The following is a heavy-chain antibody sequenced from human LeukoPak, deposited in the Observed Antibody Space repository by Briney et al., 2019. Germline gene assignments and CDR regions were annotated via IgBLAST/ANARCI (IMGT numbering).Heavy chain of an antibody. J-gene: IGHJ5*02. V-gene: IGHV3-21*04. D-gene: IGHD6-19*01. Sequence: GGSLRLSCAASGFTFSSYSMNWVRQAPGKGLEWVSSISSSSSYIYYADSVKGRFTISRDNAKNSLYLQMNSLRAEDTAVYYCARGWEAGAGGEVIPYNWFDPWGQGTLVTVSS. CDR3: ARGWEAGAGGEVIPYNWFDP. CDR1: GFTFSSYS. CDR2: ISSSSSYI.